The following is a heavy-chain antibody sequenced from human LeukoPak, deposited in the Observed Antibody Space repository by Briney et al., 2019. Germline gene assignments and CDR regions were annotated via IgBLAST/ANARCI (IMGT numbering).Heavy chain of an antibody. J-gene: IGHJ5*02. CDR1: GFTFSSYW. CDR2: IKQDGSEK. Sequence: GGSLRLSCAASGFTFSSYWMSWVRQAPGKGPEWVANIKQDGSEKYYVDSVKGRFTISRDNAENSLYLQMNSLRAEDTAVYYCARLISSSSNWFDPWGQGTLVTVSS. D-gene: IGHD6-6*01. V-gene: IGHV3-7*01. CDR3: ARLISSSSNWFDP.